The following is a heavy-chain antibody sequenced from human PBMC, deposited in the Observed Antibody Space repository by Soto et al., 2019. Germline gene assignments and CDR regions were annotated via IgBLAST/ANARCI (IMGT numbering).Heavy chain of an antibody. CDR2: ISAYNGNT. CDR1: GYTFTSYG. CDR3: ARVALSRSHFDY. D-gene: IGHD3-16*02. V-gene: IGHV1-18*01. Sequence: ASVKVSCKASGYTFTSYGISWVRQAPGQGLEWMGWISAYNGNTNYAQKLHGRVTMTTDTSTSTAYMELRSLRSDDTAVYYCARVALSRSHFDYWGQGTLVNVSS. J-gene: IGHJ4*02.